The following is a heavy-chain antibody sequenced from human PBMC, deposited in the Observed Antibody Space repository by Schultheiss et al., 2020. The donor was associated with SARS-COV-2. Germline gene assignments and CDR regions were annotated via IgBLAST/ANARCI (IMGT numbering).Heavy chain of an antibody. Sequence: GGSLRLSCAASGFTFSSYAMSWVRQAPGKGLEWVSAISGSGGSTYYADSVKGRFTISRDNSKNTLYLQMNSLKTEDTAVYYCARDWGGSSPGDYWGQGALVTVSS. CDR3: ARDWGGSSPGDY. D-gene: IGHD6-6*01. CDR2: ISGSGGST. CDR1: GFTFSSYA. J-gene: IGHJ4*02. V-gene: IGHV3-23*01.